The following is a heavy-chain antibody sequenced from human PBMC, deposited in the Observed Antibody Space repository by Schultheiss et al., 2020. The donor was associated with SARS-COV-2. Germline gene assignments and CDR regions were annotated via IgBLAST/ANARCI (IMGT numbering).Heavy chain of an antibody. V-gene: IGHV4-59*12. CDR3: ASYDYGDYSFDY. Sequence: SETLSLTCTVSGGSISSYYWSWIRQHPGKGLEWIGEIYHSGSTNYNPSLKSRVTISVDTSKNQFSLKLSSVTAADTAVYYCASYDYGDYSFDYWGQGTLVTVSS. CDR2: IYHSGST. D-gene: IGHD4-17*01. J-gene: IGHJ4*02. CDR1: GGSISSYY.